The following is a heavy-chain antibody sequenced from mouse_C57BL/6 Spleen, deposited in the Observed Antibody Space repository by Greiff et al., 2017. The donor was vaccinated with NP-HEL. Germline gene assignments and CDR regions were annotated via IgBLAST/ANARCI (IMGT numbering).Heavy chain of an antibody. D-gene: IGHD1-3*01. V-gene: IGHV1-50*01. Sequence: QVQLQQPGAELVKPGASVKLSCKASGYTFTSYWMQWVKQRPGQGLEWIGEIDPSDSYTNYNQKFKGKATLTVDTSSSTAYMQLSSLTSEDSAVYYCARPITDYWGQGTTLTVSS. CDR2: IDPSDSYT. CDR3: ARPITDY. J-gene: IGHJ2*01. CDR1: GYTFTSYW.